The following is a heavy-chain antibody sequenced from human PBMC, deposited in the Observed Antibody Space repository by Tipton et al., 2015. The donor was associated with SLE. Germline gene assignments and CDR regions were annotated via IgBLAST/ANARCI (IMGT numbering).Heavy chain of an antibody. Sequence: TLSLTCTVSGGAISTYYWSWLRQSPGKGLEWIGFIINRGSTNYNPSLKSRVTISVDTSRNQFSLNLSSVTAADTAVYYCARANYDFWSGLDNWGQGTLVTVSS. V-gene: IGHV4-59*01. CDR1: GGAISTYY. J-gene: IGHJ4*02. CDR2: IINRGST. CDR3: ARANYDFWSGLDN. D-gene: IGHD3-3*01.